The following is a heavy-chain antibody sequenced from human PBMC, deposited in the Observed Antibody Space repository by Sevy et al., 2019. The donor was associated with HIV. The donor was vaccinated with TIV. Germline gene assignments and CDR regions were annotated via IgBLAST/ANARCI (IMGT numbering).Heavy chain of an antibody. CDR1: KFPFRSNG. J-gene: IGHJ4*02. D-gene: IGHD2-2*01. CDR3: AKDLRVVIPAAMQPADH. V-gene: IGHV3-30*02. Sequence: GGSLRLSCVASKFPFRSNGFHWVRQPPGKGLEWLSYINFDGSDRKYADSVKGRFTISRDNSKNTLYLQMNSLRAEDTAVYYCAKDLRVVIPAAMQPADHWGQRTLVTVSS. CDR2: INFDGSDR.